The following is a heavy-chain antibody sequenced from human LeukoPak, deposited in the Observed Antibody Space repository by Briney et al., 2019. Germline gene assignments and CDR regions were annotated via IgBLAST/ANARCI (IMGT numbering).Heavy chain of an antibody. CDR1: RFNFSSYA. J-gene: IGHJ4*02. D-gene: IGHD6-19*01. V-gene: IGHV3-23*01. CDR2: ISGSGGST. CDR3: AKDHGAVAGDYFDY. Sequence: GGSLRLYCAASRFNFSSYALRWVRPAPGKGLEWVSAISGSGGSTYYADSVKGRFTISRDNSKNTLYLQMNSLRAEDTAVYYCAKDHGAVAGDYFDYWGQGTLVTVSS.